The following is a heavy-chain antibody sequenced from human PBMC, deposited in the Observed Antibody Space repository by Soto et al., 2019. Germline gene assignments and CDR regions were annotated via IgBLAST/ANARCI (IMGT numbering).Heavy chain of an antibody. J-gene: IGHJ3*02. CDR3: ARGPITIFGVGYAFDI. Sequence: RSLTCTVSGGSISSYYWSWIRQPAGKGLEWIGRIYTSGSTNYNPSLKSRVTMSVDTSKNQFSLKLSSVTAADTAVYYCARGPITIFGVGYAFDIRGQGTMVTVPS. D-gene: IGHD3-3*01. CDR2: IYTSGST. CDR1: GGSISSYY. V-gene: IGHV4-4*07.